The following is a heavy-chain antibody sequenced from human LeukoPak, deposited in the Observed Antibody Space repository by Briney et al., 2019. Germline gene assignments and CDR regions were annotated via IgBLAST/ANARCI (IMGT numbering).Heavy chain of an antibody. CDR1: GFTFSDYY. CDR2: ISSSGSTI. CDR3: AREAPFFSGYDSFDY. J-gene: IGHJ4*02. V-gene: IGHV3-11*01. D-gene: IGHD5-12*01. Sequence: GGSLRLSCAASGFTFSDYYMSWIRQAPGKGLEWVSYISSSGSTIYYADSVKGRFTISRDNAKNSLYLQMNSLRAEDTAVYYCAREAPFFSGYDSFDYWGQGTLVTVSS.